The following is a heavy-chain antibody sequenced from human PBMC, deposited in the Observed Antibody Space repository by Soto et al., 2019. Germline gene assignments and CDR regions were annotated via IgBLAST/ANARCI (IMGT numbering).Heavy chain of an antibody. Sequence: VGSLRLSCESSVCTFNSYCMYCVRQSPGKGLEWVSHILYDGSKKYYADSVKGRFTISRDNPKNTLYLQMDNMRPEDTAVYYCVQDLELMAEHWGQGTLVIVSS. D-gene: IGHD1-26*01. CDR3: VQDLELMAEH. CDR1: VCTFNSYC. CDR2: ILYDGSKK. J-gene: IGHJ4*02. V-gene: IGHV3-30*02.